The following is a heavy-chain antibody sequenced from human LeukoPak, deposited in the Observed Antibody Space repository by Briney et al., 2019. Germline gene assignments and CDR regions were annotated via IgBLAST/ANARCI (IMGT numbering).Heavy chain of an antibody. V-gene: IGHV3-23*01. CDR1: GFTFSSYS. CDR2: ISNNGGYT. J-gene: IGHJ4*02. Sequence: GGSLRLSCAASGFTFSSYSMNWVRQAPGKGLEWVSAISNNGGYTYYADSVQGRFTVSRDNSKSTLCLQMNSLRAEDTAVYYCAKQLGYCSDGSCYFPYWGQGTLVTVSS. D-gene: IGHD2-15*01. CDR3: AKQLGYCSDGSCYFPY.